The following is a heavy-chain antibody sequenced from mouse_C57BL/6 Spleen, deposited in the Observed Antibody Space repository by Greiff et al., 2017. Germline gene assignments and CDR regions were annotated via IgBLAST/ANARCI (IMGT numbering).Heavy chain of an antibody. CDR3: ARVSNYPYYFDY. J-gene: IGHJ2*01. V-gene: IGHV3-6*01. CDR1: GYTITSGYY. CDR2: ISYDGSN. Sequence: DVKLQESGPGLVKPSQSLSLTCSVTGYTITSGYYWNWIRQFPGNKLEWMGYISYDGSNNYNPSLKNRISITRDTSKNQFFLKLNSVTTEDTATYYCARVSNYPYYFDYWGQGTTLTVSS. D-gene: IGHD2-5*01.